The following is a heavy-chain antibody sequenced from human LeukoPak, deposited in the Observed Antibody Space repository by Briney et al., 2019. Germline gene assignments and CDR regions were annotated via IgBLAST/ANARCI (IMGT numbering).Heavy chain of an antibody. CDR2: IYHSGST. V-gene: IGHV4-38-2*02. Sequence: SETLSLTCTVSGYSISSGYYWGWIRPPPGKGLEWIGRIYHSGSTYYNPSLKSRVTISVDTSKNPFSLKLSSVTAADTAVYYCARDSMTTVTTFFFGFDYWGQGTLVTVSS. CDR1: GYSISSGYY. CDR3: ARDSMTTVTTFFFGFDY. D-gene: IGHD4-17*01. J-gene: IGHJ4*02.